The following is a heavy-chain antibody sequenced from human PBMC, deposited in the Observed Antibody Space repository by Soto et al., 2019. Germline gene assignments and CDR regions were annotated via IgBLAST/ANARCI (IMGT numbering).Heavy chain of an antibody. J-gene: IGHJ6*02. V-gene: IGHV3-30*18. Sequence: QVQLVESGGGVVQPGRSLRLSCAASGFTFSSYVMHWVRQAPGTGLEWVAVISYDGSNKYYADSVTGRFTISRDNSKNTVFLQLISRRAEDTAVYYCAKGQLRDVDWAPRGGMDVWGQGTTVTFSS. D-gene: IGHD3-9*01. CDR2: ISYDGSNK. CDR1: GFTFSSYV. CDR3: AKGQLRDVDWAPRGGMDV.